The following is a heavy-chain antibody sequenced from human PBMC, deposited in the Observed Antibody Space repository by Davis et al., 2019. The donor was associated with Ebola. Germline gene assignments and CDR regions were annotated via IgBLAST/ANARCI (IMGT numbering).Heavy chain of an antibody. CDR1: GFTVSSNY. J-gene: IGHJ6*02. CDR3: ARDRGYSYGSAFTYGMDV. CDR2: IYSGGST. V-gene: IGHV3-66*01. D-gene: IGHD5-18*01. Sequence: GESLKISCAASGFTVSSNYMSWVRQAPGKGLEWVSVIYSGGSTYYADSVKGRFTISRDNSKNTLYLQMNSLRAEDTAVYYCARDRGYSYGSAFTYGMDVWGQGTTVTVSS.